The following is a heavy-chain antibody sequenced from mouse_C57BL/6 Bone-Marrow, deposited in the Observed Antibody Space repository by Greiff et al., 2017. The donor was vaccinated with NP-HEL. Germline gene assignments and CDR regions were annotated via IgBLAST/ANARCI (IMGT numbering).Heavy chain of an antibody. Sequence: QVQLKESGPGLVAPSQSLSITCTVSGFSLTSYCVHWVRQSPGKGLEWLGVILGVGCTNYNSALKSRLSISKDNSKSQAFLKMNSLQTDDTAMYYCASRGNYPFAYWGQGTLVTVSA. CDR1: GFSLTSYC. D-gene: IGHD2-1*01. V-gene: IGHV2-6*01. CDR3: ASRGNYPFAY. J-gene: IGHJ3*01. CDR2: ILGVGCT.